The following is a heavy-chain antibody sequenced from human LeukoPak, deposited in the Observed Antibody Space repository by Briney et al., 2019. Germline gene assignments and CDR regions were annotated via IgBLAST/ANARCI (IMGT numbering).Heavy chain of an antibody. J-gene: IGHJ4*02. CDR2: INYSGST. Sequence: PSETLSLTCTVSGGSISSYYWSWIRQPPGKGLEWIGYINYSGSTNYNPSLKSRVTISVDTSKNQFSLRLSSVTAADTAVYYCARRDIAVAGTFDYWGQGTLVTVSS. V-gene: IGHV4-59*01. CDR1: GGSISSYY. D-gene: IGHD6-13*01. CDR3: ARRDIAVAGTFDY.